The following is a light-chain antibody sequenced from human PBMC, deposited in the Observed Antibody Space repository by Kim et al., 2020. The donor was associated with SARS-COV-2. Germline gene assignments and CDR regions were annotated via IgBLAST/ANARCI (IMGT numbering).Light chain of an antibody. CDR3: AAWDDSLSGRV. CDR2: TDS. CDR1: RSNIGSNT. V-gene: IGLV1-44*01. Sequence: ELTQPPSASGTPGQRVTISCSGSRSNIGSNTVNWYQHLPGTAPKVLMYTDSERPSGVPYRFSGSKSGTSASLVISALQSEDEADYYCAAWDDSLSGRVFGGGTQLTVL. J-gene: IGLJ3*02.